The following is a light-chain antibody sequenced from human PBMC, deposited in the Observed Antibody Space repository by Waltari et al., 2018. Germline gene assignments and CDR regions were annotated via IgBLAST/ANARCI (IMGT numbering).Light chain of an antibody. Sequence: QPVLTQPPSASGTPGQRVTISRSGSTSTIGHSYVHWYQQFPGTAPKLLIYRNDQRPSGVPDRFSGSRSGTSASLAISGLRSGDEADYYCAVWDDSLTGSWVFGGGTKVTVL. CDR2: RND. CDR1: TSTIGHSY. CDR3: AVWDDSLTGSWV. V-gene: IGLV1-47*01. J-gene: IGLJ3*02.